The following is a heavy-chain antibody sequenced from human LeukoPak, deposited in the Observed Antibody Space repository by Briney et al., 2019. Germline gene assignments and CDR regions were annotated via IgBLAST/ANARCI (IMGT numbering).Heavy chain of an antibody. J-gene: IGHJ6*03. CDR1: GGSINSYY. V-gene: IGHV4-59*01. Sequence: PSETLSLTCSVSGGSINSYYWSWIRQPPGKGLEWIGYIHYSGSTNYNPSLKSRVTISVDTSKNQFSLKLSSVIAADTAVYYCARVEEGYGSGRRENYYYYYMDVWGKGTTVTISS. D-gene: IGHD3-10*01. CDR2: IHYSGST. CDR3: ARVEEGYGSGRRENYYYYYMDV.